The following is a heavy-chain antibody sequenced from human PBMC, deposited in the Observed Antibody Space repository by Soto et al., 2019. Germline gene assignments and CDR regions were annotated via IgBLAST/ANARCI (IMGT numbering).Heavy chain of an antibody. J-gene: IGHJ4*02. CDR2: IHYSETT. Sequence: SETLSLTCSVSGVSMSNNNDYWGWIRQPPGKGLEWIGSIHYSETTKYNPSLKNRVSISVDTSKKQFSLRLSSVTAADTAVYYCARQVSWWVGTFDWGQGTLVTVSS. CDR1: GVSMSNNNDY. CDR3: ARQVSWWVGTFD. D-gene: IGHD2-15*01. V-gene: IGHV4-39*01.